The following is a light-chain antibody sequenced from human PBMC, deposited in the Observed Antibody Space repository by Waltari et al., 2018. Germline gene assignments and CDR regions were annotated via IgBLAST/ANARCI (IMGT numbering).Light chain of an antibody. CDR2: AAS. Sequence: DIQLTQSPPSRTASVGDSVPITCRASRTTSDFLNWYQQKPGSAPKLLIYAASTLQSGVPSRFKGSGSGTDFTLTINSLQPEDFATYYCQQSYNTPWTFGQGTLVQIK. CDR3: QQSYNTPWT. J-gene: IGKJ1*01. V-gene: IGKV1-39*01. CDR1: RTTSDF.